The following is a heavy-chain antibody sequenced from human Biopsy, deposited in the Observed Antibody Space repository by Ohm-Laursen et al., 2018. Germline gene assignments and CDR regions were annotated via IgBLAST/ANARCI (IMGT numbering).Heavy chain of an antibody. V-gene: IGHV3-74*01. CDR2: INSDGSST. Sequence: RLSCAAPEFIFSRFWMYWVRQAPGKGLVWVSRINSDGSSTNYADAVKGRFTISRDNAKNTVFLQMNSLRAEDTAVYYCTRAEAGSGSLLYFDYWGQGTLVTVSS. J-gene: IGHJ4*02. D-gene: IGHD3-10*01. CDR3: TRAEAGSGSLLYFDY. CDR1: EFIFSRFW.